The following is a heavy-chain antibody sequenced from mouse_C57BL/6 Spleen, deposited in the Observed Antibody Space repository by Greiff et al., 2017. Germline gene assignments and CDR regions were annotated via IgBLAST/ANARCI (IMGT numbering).Heavy chain of an antibody. CDR1: GFSLTSYG. CDR3: ARGVGRGEYYYAMDY. CDR2: IWSGGST. V-gene: IGHV2-2*01. Sequence: QVHVKQSGPGLVQPSQSLSITCTVSGFSLTSYGVHWVRQSPGKGLEWLGVIWSGGSTDYNAAFISRLSISKDNPKSQVFFKMNSLQADDTAIYYCARGVGRGEYYYAMDYWGQGTSVTVSS. J-gene: IGHJ4*01. D-gene: IGHD4-1*01.